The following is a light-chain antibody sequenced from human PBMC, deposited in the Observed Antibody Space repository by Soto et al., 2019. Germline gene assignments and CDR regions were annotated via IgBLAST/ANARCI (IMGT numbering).Light chain of an antibody. J-gene: IGLJ1*01. V-gene: IGLV1-40*01. Sequence: QSVLTQPPSVSGAPGQRVTISCTGSTSNIRAGYDVSWYQQLPGTAPKFLIYGNTDRPSWIPDRFSGSKSGTSASLAITGLQAEDEADYYCQSYDSSLSGYVFGTGTKLTVL. CDR1: TSNIRAGYD. CDR2: GNT. CDR3: QSYDSSLSGYV.